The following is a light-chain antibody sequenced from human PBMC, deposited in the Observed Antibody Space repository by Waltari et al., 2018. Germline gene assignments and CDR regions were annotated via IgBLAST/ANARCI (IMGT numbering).Light chain of an antibody. J-gene: IGKJ4*01. V-gene: IGKV1-5*03. CDR2: DIS. CDR3: QQYSSNPLT. Sequence: DIQMTQSPSTLSASVGDRVILTCRTSQSVRTWLAWYQQKPGKAPKLMVYDISTLRSGVPSRFSGSGSGTEFTLTISSLQPDDFATYYCQQYSSNPLTFGGGTKVDVK. CDR1: QSVRTW.